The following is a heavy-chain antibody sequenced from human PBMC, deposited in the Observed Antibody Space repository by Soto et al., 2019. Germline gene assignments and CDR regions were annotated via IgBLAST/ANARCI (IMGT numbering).Heavy chain of an antibody. V-gene: IGHV3-7*01. Sequence: EVQLVESGGGLVQTGGSLRLSCAASGFTFIAYWMSWVRQAPGKGVGWVANIKQAGSEKCYVDSVNGRCIISRDDAKNSLFLQVNSLRVEDTAVYYCAREKRANCYFDYWGQGTLVTVSS. CDR3: AREKRANCYFDY. J-gene: IGHJ4*02. CDR2: IKQAGSEK. D-gene: IGHD1-1*01. CDR1: GFTFIAYW.